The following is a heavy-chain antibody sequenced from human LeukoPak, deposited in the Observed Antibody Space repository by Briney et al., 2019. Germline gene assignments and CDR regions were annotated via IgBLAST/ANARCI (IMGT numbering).Heavy chain of an antibody. D-gene: IGHD5-18*01. CDR2: ISGSGGST. J-gene: IGHJ4*02. Sequence: PGGSLRLSCAASGFTFSSYAMSWVRQAPGKGLEWVSSISGSGGSTYYADSVKGRFTISRDNSKNTLYLQMNSLRAKDTAVYYCAKDLVYSFGSLDYWGQGTLVTVSS. V-gene: IGHV3-23*01. CDR1: GFTFSSYA. CDR3: AKDLVYSFGSLDY.